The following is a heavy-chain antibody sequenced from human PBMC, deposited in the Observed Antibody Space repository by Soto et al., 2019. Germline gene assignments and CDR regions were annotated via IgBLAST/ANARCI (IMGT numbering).Heavy chain of an antibody. CDR2: ISWDGGST. D-gene: IGHD3-22*01. CDR3: AKGVYYYDSSGSLDY. CDR1: GFTFDDYT. V-gene: IGHV3-43*01. J-gene: IGHJ4*02. Sequence: EVQLVESGGVVVQPGGSLRLSCAASGFTFDDYTMHWVRQAPGKGLEWVSLISWDGGSTYYADSVKGRFTISRDNSKNSLYLQMNSLRTEDTALYYCAKGVYYYDSSGSLDYWGQGTLDTVSS.